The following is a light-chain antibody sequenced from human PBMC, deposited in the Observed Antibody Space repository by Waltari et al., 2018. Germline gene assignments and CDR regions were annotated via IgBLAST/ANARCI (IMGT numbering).Light chain of an antibody. CDR1: ALPTTY. J-gene: IGLJ2*01. Sequence: SYELTQPPSVTVSPAQTARITVSGEALPTTYACWYQPKPGQAPVLVIYKDSERPSGIPERFSGSSSGTTVTLTISGVQAEDEADYYCQSADSSGTVVFGGGTKLTVL. CDR3: QSADSSGTVV. V-gene: IGLV3-25*03. CDR2: KDS.